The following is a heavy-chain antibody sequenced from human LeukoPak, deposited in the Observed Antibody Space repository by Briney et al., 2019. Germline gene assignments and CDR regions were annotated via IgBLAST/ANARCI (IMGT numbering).Heavy chain of an antibody. CDR3: ARQLLRGSGND. CDR2: INHSGST. CDR1: GGSFSGYY. D-gene: IGHD4-23*01. V-gene: IGHV4-34*01. J-gene: IGHJ4*02. Sequence: PSETLSLTCAVSGGSFSGYYWSWIRQPPGKGLEWIGDINHSGSTNYNPSLKSRVTISVDTSKNQFSLKFSSVTAADTAVYYFARQLLRGSGNDWGEGTLVTVSS.